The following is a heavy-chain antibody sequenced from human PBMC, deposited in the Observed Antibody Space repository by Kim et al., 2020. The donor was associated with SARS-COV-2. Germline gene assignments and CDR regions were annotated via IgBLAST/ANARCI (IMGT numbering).Heavy chain of an antibody. J-gene: IGHJ5*02. V-gene: IGHV4-34*01. CDR3: ARVGHYYGSGSP. CDR2: INHSGST. D-gene: IGHD3-10*01. CDR1: GGSFSGYY. Sequence: SETLSLTCAVYGGSFSGYYWSWIRQPPGKGLEWIGEINHSGSTNYNPSLKSRVTISVDTSKNQFSLKLSSVTAADTAVYYCARVGHYYGSGSPWGQGTLVTVSS.